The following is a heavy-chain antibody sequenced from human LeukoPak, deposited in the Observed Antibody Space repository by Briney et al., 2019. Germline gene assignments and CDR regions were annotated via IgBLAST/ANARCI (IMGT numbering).Heavy chain of an antibody. V-gene: IGHV1-69*13. D-gene: IGHD5-18*01. Sequence: EASVKVSCKASGGTFSSYAISWVRQAPGQGLEWMGGIIPIFGTANYAQKFQGRVTITADESTSTAYMELSSLRSEDTAVYYCARGGPVDTAMVIDYWGQGTLVTVSS. CDR2: IIPIFGTA. J-gene: IGHJ4*02. CDR3: ARGGPVDTAMVIDY. CDR1: GGTFSSYA.